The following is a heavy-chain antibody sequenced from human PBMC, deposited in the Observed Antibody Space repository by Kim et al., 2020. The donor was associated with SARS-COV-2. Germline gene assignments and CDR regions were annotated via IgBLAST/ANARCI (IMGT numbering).Heavy chain of an antibody. D-gene: IGHD2-21*02. CDR2: T. CDR3: ANPRGGVTDF. Sequence: TSYTSSVEGRFTISRENSKNTLYLQMNSLRAEDTAVYYCANPRGGVTDFWGQGTLVTVSS. J-gene: IGHJ4*02. V-gene: IGHV3-23*01.